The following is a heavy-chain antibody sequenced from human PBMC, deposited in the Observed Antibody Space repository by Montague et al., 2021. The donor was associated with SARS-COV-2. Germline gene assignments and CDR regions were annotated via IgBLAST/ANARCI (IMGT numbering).Heavy chain of an antibody. CDR2: IYYSGST. J-gene: IGHJ6*02. CDR3: AGEGIVRGRYYYYGMDV. D-gene: IGHD3-10*01. Sequence: SETLSLTCTVSGGSISSYYWSWIRQPPGKGLEWIGYIYYSGSTNYNPSLKSRVTISVDTSKNQFSLKLSSVTAADTAVYYCAGEGIVRGRYYYYGMDVWGQGTTVTVSS. CDR1: GGSISSYY. V-gene: IGHV4-59*01.